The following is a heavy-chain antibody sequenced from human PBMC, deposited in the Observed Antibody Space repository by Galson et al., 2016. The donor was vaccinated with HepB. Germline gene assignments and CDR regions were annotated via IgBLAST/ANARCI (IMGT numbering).Heavy chain of an antibody. J-gene: IGHJ4*02. D-gene: IGHD3-3*01. CDR3: VGAFLGY. V-gene: IGHV3-15*01. Sequence: SLRLSCAASGFTFTDAWMSWFRQAPGKGLEWVGHIRNKNYGGTAVYAAPAKGRFTISRDDSTHTVYLQMSDLKTEDTAVYCCVGAFLGYWGQGALVTVSA. CDR1: GFTFTDAW. CDR2: IRNKNYGGTA.